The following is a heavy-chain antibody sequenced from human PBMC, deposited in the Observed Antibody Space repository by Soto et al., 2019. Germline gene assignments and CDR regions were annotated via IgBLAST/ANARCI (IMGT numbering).Heavy chain of an antibody. V-gene: IGHV1-69*02. CDR1: GGTFSSYT. CDR2: IIPILGIA. Sequence: QVQLVQSGAEVKKPGSSVKVSCKASGGTFSSYTISWVRQAPGQGLEWMGRIIPILGIANYAQKFQGRVTITEDKSTSTAYMELSSLRSEDTAVYYCASYRVGATRVDYWGQGTLVTVSS. J-gene: IGHJ4*02. D-gene: IGHD1-26*01. CDR3: ASYRVGATRVDY.